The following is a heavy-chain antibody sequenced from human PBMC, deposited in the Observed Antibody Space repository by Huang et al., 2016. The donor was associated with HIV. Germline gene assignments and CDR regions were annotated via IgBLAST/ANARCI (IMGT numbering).Heavy chain of an antibody. CDR3: VRENYGSGSTLHWFDP. CDR2: STASSSFK. J-gene: IGHJ5*02. CDR1: GFSFDSFA. D-gene: IGHD3-10*01. V-gene: IGHV3-21*01. Sequence: DVQLVESGGGLVKPGGSLRLSCAASGFSFDSFAMHWVRQAPGKGMEWVASSTASSSFKDYAVSLTGRCTVSRDNAKNSLYLQMNSLRPEDTAVYYCVRENYGSGSTLHWFDPWGQGTLVTVSS.